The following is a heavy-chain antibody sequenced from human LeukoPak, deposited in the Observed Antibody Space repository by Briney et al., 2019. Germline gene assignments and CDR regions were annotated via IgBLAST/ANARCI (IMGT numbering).Heavy chain of an antibody. Sequence: SETLSLTCTVSGGSICSSSYYWGWIRQPPGKGLEWIGSIHYRGSTYYHPSLKSRVTISVDTSTIQFSLKLSSVTAADTAVYYCTRGYYYDSSCYLHYDSGFYFDYWGPGTLVTVAS. CDR2: IHYRGST. D-gene: IGHD3-22*01. J-gene: IGHJ4*02. CDR3: TRGYYYDSSCYLHYDSGFYFDY. CDR1: GGSICSSSYY. V-gene: IGHV4-39*07.